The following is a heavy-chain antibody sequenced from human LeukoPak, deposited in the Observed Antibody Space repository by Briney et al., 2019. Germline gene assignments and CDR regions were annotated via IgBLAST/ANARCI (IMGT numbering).Heavy chain of an antibody. CDR1: GVSISSSSYY. J-gene: IGHJ5*02. Sequence: PSETLSLTCTVSGVSISSSSYYWSWIRQPPGKGLEWIGYIYHGGSTNYNPSLKSRVTISGDTSKNKFFLNLSSVTAADTAMYYCARGRYYYDSSGYPYNWFDPWGQGTLVTVSS. D-gene: IGHD3-22*01. CDR2: IYHGGST. V-gene: IGHV4-61*01. CDR3: ARGRYYYDSSGYPYNWFDP.